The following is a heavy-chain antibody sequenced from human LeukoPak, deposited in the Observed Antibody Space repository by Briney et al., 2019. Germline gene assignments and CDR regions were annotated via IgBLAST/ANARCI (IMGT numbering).Heavy chain of an antibody. CDR3: VRHKRWLQSPDAFDI. V-gene: IGHV4-30-4*07. CDR2: IYYSGST. J-gene: IGHJ3*02. Sequence: SQTLSLTRAVSGGSISSGGYSWSWIRQPPGRGLEWIGYIYYSGSTIHNPSLKSRVTLSVDMSKSQFSLSLTSVTASDAAVYYCVRHKRWLQSPDAFDIWGQGTMVTVSS. D-gene: IGHD5-24*01. CDR1: GGSISSGGYS.